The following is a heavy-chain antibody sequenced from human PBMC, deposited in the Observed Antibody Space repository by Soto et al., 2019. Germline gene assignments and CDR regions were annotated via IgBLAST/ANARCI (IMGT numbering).Heavy chain of an antibody. CDR3: ARDVLESGGYTDY. CDR1: GFTFSSDA. D-gene: IGHD3-3*01. V-gene: IGHV3-30-3*01. CDR2: ISYDGSNK. J-gene: IGHJ4*02. Sequence: PGGSLRLSCAASGFTFSSDAMHWVRQAPGKGLEWVAVISYDGSNKYYADSVKGRFTISRDNSKNTLYLQMNSLGAEDTAEYYCARDVLESGGYTDYWGQGTLVTVSS.